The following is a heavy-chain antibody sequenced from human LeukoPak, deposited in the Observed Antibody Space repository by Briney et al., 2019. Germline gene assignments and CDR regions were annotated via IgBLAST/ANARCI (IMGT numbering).Heavy chain of an antibody. V-gene: IGHV3-30-3*01. CDR2: ISYDGSNK. J-gene: IGHJ4*02. Sequence: GRSLRLSCAASGFTFSSYAMHWVRQAPGKGLEWVAVISYDGSNKYYADSVKGRFTISRDNSKNTLYLQMNSLRAEDSAVYYCARELPPLVKYYFDYWGQGTLVTVSS. D-gene: IGHD1-26*01. CDR3: ARELPPLVKYYFDY. CDR1: GFTFSSYA.